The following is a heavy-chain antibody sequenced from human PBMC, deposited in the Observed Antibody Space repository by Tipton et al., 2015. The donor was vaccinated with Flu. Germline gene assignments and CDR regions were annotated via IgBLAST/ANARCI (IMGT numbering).Heavy chain of an antibody. CDR2: ISGSGLST. Sequence: SLRLSCAASGFTFSKYAMRWVRHAPGRGLEWVAHISGSGLSTYYADSVKGRFAISRDNSKNTVSLQMNSLRAEDTAVYYCARDRVVAVAGGGSMDVWGQGTRVSVS. CDR1: GFTFSKYA. CDR3: ARDRVVAVAGGGSMDV. V-gene: IGHV3-23*01. J-gene: IGHJ6*02. D-gene: IGHD3-16*01.